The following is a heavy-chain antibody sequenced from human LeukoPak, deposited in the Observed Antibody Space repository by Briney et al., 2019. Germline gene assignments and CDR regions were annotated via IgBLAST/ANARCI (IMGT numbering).Heavy chain of an antibody. J-gene: IGHJ3*02. CDR2: IKQDGSEK. CDR1: GFTFSSCW. V-gene: IGHV3-7*01. D-gene: IGHD3-22*01. Sequence: GGSLRLSCAASGFTFSSCWMSWVRRAPGKGLEWVANIKQDGSEKYYVDSVKGRFTISRDNAKNSLYLQMNSLRAEDTAVYYCARSIIYYYDSSGYTAFDIWGQGTMVTVSS. CDR3: ARSIIYYYDSSGYTAFDI.